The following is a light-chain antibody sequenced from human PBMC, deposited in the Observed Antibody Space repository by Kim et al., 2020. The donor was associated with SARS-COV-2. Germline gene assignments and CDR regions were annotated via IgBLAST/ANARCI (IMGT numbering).Light chain of an antibody. CDR1: SGSIASNY. Sequence: GNPVTISCPRSSGSIASNYVQWYQQRPGSAPTTVIYEDNQRPSGVPDRFSGSIDSSSNSASLTISGLKTEDEADYYCQSYDSSNVVFGGGTQLTVL. CDR3: QSYDSSNVV. CDR2: EDN. V-gene: IGLV6-57*03. J-gene: IGLJ2*01.